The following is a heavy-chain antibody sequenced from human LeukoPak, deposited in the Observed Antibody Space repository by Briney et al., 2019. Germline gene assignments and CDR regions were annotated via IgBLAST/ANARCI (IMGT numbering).Heavy chain of an antibody. V-gene: IGHV4-4*02. D-gene: IGHD2-2*01. J-gene: IGHJ4*03. CDR3: AKGSTRPFCYFDY. CDR2: IYHSGST. CDR1: GCSISSSNW. Sequence: PSGTLSLTCAVSGCSISSSNWWSWVRQPPGKGLEWTGVIYHSGSTNYNPSLKSRVTISVDKSKNQFSLKLSSVTAAVTAVDNCAKGSTRPFCYFDYWGQGTLVTVSS.